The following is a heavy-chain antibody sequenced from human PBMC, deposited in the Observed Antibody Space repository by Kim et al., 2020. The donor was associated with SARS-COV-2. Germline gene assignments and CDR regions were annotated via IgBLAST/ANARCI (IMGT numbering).Heavy chain of an antibody. Sequence: SFQGQVTISADKSISTAYLQWSSLKASDTAMYYCARPIQYDSSARLAFDIWGQGTMVTVSS. J-gene: IGHJ3*02. D-gene: IGHD3-22*01. CDR3: ARPIQYDSSARLAFDI. V-gene: IGHV5-51*01.